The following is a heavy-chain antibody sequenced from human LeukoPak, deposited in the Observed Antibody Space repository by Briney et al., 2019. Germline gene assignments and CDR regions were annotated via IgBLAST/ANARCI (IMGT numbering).Heavy chain of an antibody. CDR1: GFTFSDYY. J-gene: IGHJ6*02. V-gene: IGHV3-11*05. CDR2: ISTTGSYT. Sequence: GGSLRLSCEPSGFTFSDYYMSWLPHAPGKGGEWVSFISTTGSYTHLADSVKGRFTVSRDNAKSSLYLQMNSLRAEDTAVYYCARGHYGLDVWGQGSTVTVSS. CDR3: ARGHYGLDV.